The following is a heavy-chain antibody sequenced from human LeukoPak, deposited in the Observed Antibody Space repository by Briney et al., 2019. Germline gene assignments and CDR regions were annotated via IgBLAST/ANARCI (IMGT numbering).Heavy chain of an antibody. CDR3: ARDGRWFGERYFDY. V-gene: IGHV3-48*01. CDR1: GFTFTSFS. J-gene: IGHJ4*02. CDR2: ISASSTTI. Sequence: GGSLRLSCAASGFTFTSFSLNWVRQAPGKGLEWISYISASSTTIYYADSLKGRFTISRDNAKKSLYLQMNSLRVEDTAVYYCARDGRWFGERYFDYWGQGTLVTVSS. D-gene: IGHD3-10*01.